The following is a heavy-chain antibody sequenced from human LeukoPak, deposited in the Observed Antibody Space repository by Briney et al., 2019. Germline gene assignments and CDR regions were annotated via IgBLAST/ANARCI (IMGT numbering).Heavy chain of an antibody. Sequence: ASVKVSCKASGYTFTGYYMYWVRQAPGQGLEWMGWINPNSGDTKYEQRIQERLTMTRDTSISTAYMDLSRMTSDDTAVYYCARVRPRIDGSGTSYLRLYYFDYWGQGTLVTVSS. V-gene: IGHV1-2*02. CDR1: GYTFTGYY. D-gene: IGHD3-10*01. CDR2: INPNSGDT. CDR3: ARVRPRIDGSGTSYLRLYYFDY. J-gene: IGHJ4*02.